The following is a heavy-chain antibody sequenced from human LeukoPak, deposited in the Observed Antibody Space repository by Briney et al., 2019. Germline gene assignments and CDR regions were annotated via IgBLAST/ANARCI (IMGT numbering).Heavy chain of an antibody. D-gene: IGHD3-22*01. CDR1: GYTFTGYY. CDR3: ARDYYDSSGYGSFDY. CDR2: INPNSGGT. J-gene: IGHJ4*02. V-gene: IGHV1-2*02. Sequence: ASVKVSCKASGYTFTGYYMHWVRQAPGQGLEWMGWINPNSGGTNYAQKFQGRVTMTRDTSISTAYMELSRLRSDDTAVFYCARDYYDSSGYGSFDYWGQGTLVTVSS.